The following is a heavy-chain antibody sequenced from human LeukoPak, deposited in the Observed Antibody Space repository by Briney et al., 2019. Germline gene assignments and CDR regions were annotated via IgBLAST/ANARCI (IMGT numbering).Heavy chain of an antibody. CDR2: LSGDGSTT. V-gene: IGHV3-74*01. CDR1: EFPFSSHW. CDR3: ARGIASSRSVAIDL. Sequence: GGSLRLSCAASEFPFSSHWMYWVRQAPGKGLVWVARLSGDGSTTRHADSVKGRFTISRDNAKSTLYLQMDSLRVEDTALYYCARGIASSRSVAIDLWGRGTLVVASS. J-gene: IGHJ4*02. D-gene: IGHD6-13*01.